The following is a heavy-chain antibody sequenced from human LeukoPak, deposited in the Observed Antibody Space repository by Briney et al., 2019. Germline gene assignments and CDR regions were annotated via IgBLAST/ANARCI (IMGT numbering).Heavy chain of an antibody. CDR2: IIPILGIA. D-gene: IGHD1-26*01. V-gene: IGHV1-69*04. Sequence: ASVKVSCKASGGTFSSYAISWVRQAPGQGLEWMGRIIPILGIANYAQKFQGRVTITADKSTSTAYMELSSLRSEDTAVYYCARDRSPRYSGSYDYWGQGTLVTVSS. CDR3: ARDRSPRYSGSYDY. J-gene: IGHJ4*02. CDR1: GGTFSSYA.